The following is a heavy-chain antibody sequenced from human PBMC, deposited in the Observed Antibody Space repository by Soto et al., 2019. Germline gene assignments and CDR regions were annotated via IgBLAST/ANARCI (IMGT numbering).Heavy chain of an antibody. D-gene: IGHD3-10*01. CDR3: ARDYMVRGVMRWFDP. Sequence: QVQLQESGPGLVKPSGTLSVICAVSGCSISSSNWWSWVRQPPGKGLEWIGEIYHSGSTNYNPSLKGRVNVSVDKSKNQFSLKLSSVTAADTAVYYCARDYMVRGVMRWFDPWGQGTLVTISS. CDR2: IYHSGST. V-gene: IGHV4-4*02. J-gene: IGHJ5*02. CDR1: GCSISSSNW.